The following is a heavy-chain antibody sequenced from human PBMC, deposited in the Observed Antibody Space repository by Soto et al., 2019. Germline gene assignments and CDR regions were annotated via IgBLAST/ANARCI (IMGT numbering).Heavy chain of an antibody. CDR1: GFSFSNYG. Sequence: GGSLRLSCAASGFSFSNYGMGWVRQAPGKGLEWVAGTSASGGPTNYADSVKGRFSISRDNSKNALYLDMNRLRVEDTATYYCAKNFNYYDTSAYGHWGQGTQVTVSS. J-gene: IGHJ1*01. CDR2: TSASGGPT. D-gene: IGHD3-22*01. CDR3: AKNFNYYDTSAYGH. V-gene: IGHV3-23*01.